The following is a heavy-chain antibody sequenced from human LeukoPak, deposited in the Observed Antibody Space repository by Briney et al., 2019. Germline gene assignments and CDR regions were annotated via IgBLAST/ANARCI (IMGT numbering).Heavy chain of an antibody. CDR3: ARSHSSSWYDLDY. Sequence: SVKVSCKASGGTFSSYAISWVRQAPGQGLEWMGGIIPIFGTANYAQKFQGRVTITADESTSTAYMELSGLRSEDTAVYYCARSHSSSWYDLDYWGQGTLVTVSS. D-gene: IGHD6-13*01. CDR1: GGTFSSYA. V-gene: IGHV1-69*13. J-gene: IGHJ4*02. CDR2: IIPIFGTA.